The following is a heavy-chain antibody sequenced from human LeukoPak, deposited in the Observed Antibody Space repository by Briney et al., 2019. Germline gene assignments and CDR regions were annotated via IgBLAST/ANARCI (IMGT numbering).Heavy chain of an antibody. V-gene: IGHV5-51*01. CDR1: GYSFTSYW. CDR2: IYPGDSDT. J-gene: IGHJ3*02. Sequence: GASLKISCKGSGYSFTSYWIGWVRQMHGKGLEWMGIIYPGDSDTRYSPSFQGQVTISADKSISTAYLQWSSLKASDTAMYYCASAVVTRGRDAFDIWGQGTMVTVSS. D-gene: IGHD4-23*01. CDR3: ASAVVTRGRDAFDI.